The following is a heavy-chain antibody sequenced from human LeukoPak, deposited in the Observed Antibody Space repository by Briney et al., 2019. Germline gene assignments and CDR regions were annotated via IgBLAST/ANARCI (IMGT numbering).Heavy chain of an antibody. CDR3: ARARAALAGYYDSSGYSPGDY. D-gene: IGHD3-22*01. CDR1: GYTFTDYY. V-gene: IGHV1-2*02. J-gene: IGHJ4*02. Sequence: ASVKVSCKASGYTFTDYYIHWVRQAPGQGLEWMGWINPNSGGTNYAQKFQGRVTMTRDTSISTAYMELSRLSSDDTAVYYCARARAALAGYYDSSGYSPGDYSGQGTLVTVSS. CDR2: INPNSGGT.